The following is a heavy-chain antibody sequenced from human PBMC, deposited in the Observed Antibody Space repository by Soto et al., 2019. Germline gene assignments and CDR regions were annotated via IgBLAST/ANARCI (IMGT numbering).Heavy chain of an antibody. V-gene: IGHV3-21*06. CDR2: ITPSSNYI. CDR3: HCSSFV. CDR1: GFTFSSYT. Sequence: EVQLVESGGGLVKPGGSLRLSCAASGFTFSSYTMNWVRQAPGKGLEWVSSITPSSNYIYYADSVKGRFTISRDNAKNSLYLQMISLRAEDTAVYYCHCSSFVWGQGALVTVSS. D-gene: IGHD6-6*01. J-gene: IGHJ4*02.